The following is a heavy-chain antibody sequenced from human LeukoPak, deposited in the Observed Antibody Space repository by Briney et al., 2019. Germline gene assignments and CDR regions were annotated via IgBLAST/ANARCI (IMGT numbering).Heavy chain of an antibody. Sequence: PSETLSLTCTVSGGSISTSNYYWGWIRQPPGKGLEWIGNIFYSGSTYYSPSLRSRVTISLDTSRNQFSLKLSSVTAADTAVYYCARHTGGQVHSSSRWFDPWGQGTLVTVSS. CDR1: GGSISTSNYY. CDR2: IFYSGST. D-gene: IGHD6-13*01. V-gene: IGHV4-39*01. J-gene: IGHJ5*02. CDR3: ARHTGGQVHSSSRWFDP.